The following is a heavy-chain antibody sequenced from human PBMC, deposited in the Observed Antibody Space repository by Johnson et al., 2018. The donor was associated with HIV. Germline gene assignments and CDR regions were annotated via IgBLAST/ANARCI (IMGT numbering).Heavy chain of an antibody. CDR1: GFTFSDYY. CDR3: AKRFGYDNRGDQFDF. D-gene: IGHD3-22*01. CDR2: IKQDGSEK. J-gene: IGHJ3*01. V-gene: IGHV3-7*03. Sequence: EVQLVESGGGLVKPGGSLRLSCAGSGFTFSDYYMTWIRQAPGKGLEWVSYIKQDGSEKYYVDSVKGRFTISRDNAKNSLYLQMNSLRAEDTAVYYCAKRFGYDNRGDQFDFWGQGAMVTVSS.